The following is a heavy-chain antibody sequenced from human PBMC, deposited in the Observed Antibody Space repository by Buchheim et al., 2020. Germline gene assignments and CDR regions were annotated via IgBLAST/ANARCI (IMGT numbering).Heavy chain of an antibody. V-gene: IGHV4-4*02. Sequence: QVQLQESGPGLVKPSGTLSLTCAVSGGSLTSDNWWSWVRLPPGRGLEWIGELFHSGSTNSNPSLKSRVTISLDKSRNQFSPRLTSVTAADTAIYFCARKNHDDIRTFDFWGPG. D-gene: IGHD2/OR15-2a*01. CDR1: GGSLTSDNW. CDR2: LFHSGST. CDR3: ARKNHDDIRTFDF. J-gene: IGHJ4*02.